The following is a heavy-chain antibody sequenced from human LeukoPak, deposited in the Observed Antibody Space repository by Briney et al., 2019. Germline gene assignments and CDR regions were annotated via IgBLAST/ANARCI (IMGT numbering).Heavy chain of an antibody. J-gene: IGHJ4*02. V-gene: IGHV4-59*01. CDR3: AREMRLAAANY. CDR1: SDSISPYY. D-gene: IGHD6-13*01. Sequence: SETLSLTCTVSSDSISPYYWSWIRQSPGTGLEWIGCVYYSGSTTYNPSLKSRVTISIDTSKNQFSLKLTSVTAADTAMYYCAREMRLAAANYWGQGTLVTVSS. CDR2: VYYSGST.